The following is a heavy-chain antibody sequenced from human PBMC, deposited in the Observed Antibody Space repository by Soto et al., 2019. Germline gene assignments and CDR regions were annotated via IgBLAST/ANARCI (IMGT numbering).Heavy chain of an antibody. CDR3: ARSQGSSTSLEIYYYYYYGMDG. CDR2: IIPISDTT. Sequence: QVQLVQSGAEVKKPGSSVKVSCKASGGTFSSYAISWVRQAPGQGLEWMGGIIPISDTTNYAQKFQGRVTITADESTITAYMELSSLRSEDTAVYYCARSQGSSTSLEIYYYYYYGMDGWGQGTTVTVSS. CDR1: GGTFSSYA. J-gene: IGHJ6*02. V-gene: IGHV1-69*01. D-gene: IGHD2-2*01.